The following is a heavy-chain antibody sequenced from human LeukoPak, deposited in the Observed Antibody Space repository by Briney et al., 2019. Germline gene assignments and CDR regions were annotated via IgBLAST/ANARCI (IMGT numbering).Heavy chain of an antibody. CDR1: GFPFSGYS. CDR3: AKDSTSIRNYLDY. V-gene: IGHV3-9*01. CDR2: ISWNSGSI. J-gene: IGHJ4*02. Sequence: GGSLRLSCAASGFPFSGYSMHWVRQAPGKGLEWVSGISWNSGSIGYADSVKGRFTISRDNAKNSLYLQMNSLRAEDTALYYCAKDSTSIRNYLDYWGQGTLVTVSS.